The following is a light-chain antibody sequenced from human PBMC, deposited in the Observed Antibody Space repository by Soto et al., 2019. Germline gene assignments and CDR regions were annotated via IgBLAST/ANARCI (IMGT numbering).Light chain of an antibody. J-gene: IGKJ4*01. CDR1: QSISSW. CDR3: QQVNVYQST. CDR2: DAS. Sequence: DIQMTQSPSTLSASVGDRVTITCRASQSISSWLAWYQQKPGKAPNLLIYDASTLHSGVPSRFSGGGSGTDFTLTISSLQPEDFATYYCQQVNVYQSTFGGGTKVDIK. V-gene: IGKV1-5*01.